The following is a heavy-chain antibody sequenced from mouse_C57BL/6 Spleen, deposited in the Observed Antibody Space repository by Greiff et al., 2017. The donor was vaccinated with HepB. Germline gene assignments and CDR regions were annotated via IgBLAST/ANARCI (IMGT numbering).Heavy chain of an antibody. CDR3: ARGGDDYRNYQGAMDY. D-gene: IGHD2-5*01. J-gene: IGHJ4*01. CDR1: GFTFSDYG. V-gene: IGHV5-17*01. Sequence: EVKLVESGGGLVKPGGSLKLSCAASGFTFSDYGMHWVRQAPEKGLEWVAYISSGSSTIYYADTVKGRFTISRDKAKNTLFLQMTSLRSEDTALYDGARGGDDYRNYQGAMDYWGQGTSVTVSS. CDR2: ISSGSSTI.